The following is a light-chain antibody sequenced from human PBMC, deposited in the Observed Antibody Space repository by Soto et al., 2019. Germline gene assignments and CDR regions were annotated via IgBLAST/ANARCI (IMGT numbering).Light chain of an antibody. Sequence: DIQMTQSPSSLSASVGDRVTITCRASQSISSYLNWYQKKPGKAPKLLIYAASILQSGVPSRFSGSGSGTDFTLTISSLQPEDFATYSCQQSYSTPWTFGQGTKVEIK. J-gene: IGKJ1*01. CDR3: QQSYSTPWT. CDR2: AAS. V-gene: IGKV1-39*01. CDR1: QSISSY.